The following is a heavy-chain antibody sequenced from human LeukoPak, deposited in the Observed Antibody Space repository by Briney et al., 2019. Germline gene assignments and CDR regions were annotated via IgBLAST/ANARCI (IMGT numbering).Heavy chain of an antibody. V-gene: IGHV1-18*01. J-gene: IGHJ5*02. CDR2: NSAYNGNT. Sequence: GASVKVSCKASGYTFTSYGISWVRQAPGQGLEWMGWNSAYNGNTNYAQKLQGRVTMTTDTSTSTAYMELRSLRSDDTAVYYCARDGQSVWYYGWFDPWGQGTLVTVSS. CDR1: GYTFTSYG. CDR3: ARDGQSVWYYGWFDP. D-gene: IGHD6-19*01.